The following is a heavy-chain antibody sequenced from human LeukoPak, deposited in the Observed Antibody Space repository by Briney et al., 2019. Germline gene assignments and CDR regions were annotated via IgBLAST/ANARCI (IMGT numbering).Heavy chain of an antibody. V-gene: IGHV4-34*01. D-gene: IGHD3-10*01. CDR3: ARQRITMVRGVIGREYNWFDP. J-gene: IGHJ5*02. CDR2: INHSGST. CDR1: GGSFSGYY. Sequence: PSETLSLTCAVYGGSFSGYYWSWIRQPPGKGLEWIGEINHSGSTNYNPSLKSRVTISVDTSKNRFSLKLSSVTAADTAVYYCARQRITMVRGVIGREYNWFDPWGQGTLVTVSS.